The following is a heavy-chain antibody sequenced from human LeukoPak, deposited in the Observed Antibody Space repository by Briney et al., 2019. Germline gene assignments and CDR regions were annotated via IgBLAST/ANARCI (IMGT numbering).Heavy chain of an antibody. J-gene: IGHJ4*02. CDR2: ISGSGGST. V-gene: IGHV3-23*01. Sequence: GGSLRLSCSASGSTFSSYAMSWVPQAPGKGLEWVSAISGSGGSTYYADPVKGRFTISRDNSKNTLYLQMNSLRAEDTAVYYCAAYGDYPHWGQGTLVTVSS. CDR1: GSTFSSYA. CDR3: AAYGDYPH. D-gene: IGHD4-17*01.